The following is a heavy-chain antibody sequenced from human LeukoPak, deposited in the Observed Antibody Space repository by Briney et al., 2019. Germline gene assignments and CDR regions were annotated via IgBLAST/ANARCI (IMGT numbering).Heavy chain of an antibody. CDR3: ARDGADNSGYYFGSL. Sequence: GGSLRLSCAASGFTVRSSYMSWVRQAPGKGLEWVSVIYSGGSPDYADSAKGRFTISTDNSKNTLYLQMNSLRVEDTAVYYCARDGADNSGYYFGSLWGQGTVVTVSS. CDR1: GFTVRSSY. CDR2: IYSGGSP. J-gene: IGHJ3*01. V-gene: IGHV3-53*01. D-gene: IGHD3-22*01.